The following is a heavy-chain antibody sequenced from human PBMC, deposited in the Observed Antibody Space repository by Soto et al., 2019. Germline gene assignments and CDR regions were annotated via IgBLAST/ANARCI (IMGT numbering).Heavy chain of an antibody. CDR2: IKGQTDGGTT. CDR3: TTDDHSNYYYWYTMDV. V-gene: IGHV3-15*07. CDR1: GFTFTYAW. J-gene: IGHJ6*02. Sequence: EVQLVESGGGLVKPGESLRLSCAASGFTFTYAWLNWVRQVPGKGLEWVGRIKGQTDGGTTDYAAPVKGRFTISRDDSKNTLYLQMNNLKTEDTAVYYCTTDDHSNYYYWYTMDVWGRGTTVTVSS. D-gene: IGHD4-4*01.